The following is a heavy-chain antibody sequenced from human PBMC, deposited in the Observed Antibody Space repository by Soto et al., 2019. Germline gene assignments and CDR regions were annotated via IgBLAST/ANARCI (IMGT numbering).Heavy chain of an antibody. D-gene: IGHD1-26*01. CDR1: GGSFSGYY. Sequence: SETLSLTCAVYGGSFSGYYWSWIRQPPGKGLEWIGEINHTGSTNYNPSLKSRVTISVDTSKNQFSLKLSSVTAADTAVYYCATQEVGGSYVYTFDPWGQGTLVTVSS. CDR2: INHTGST. V-gene: IGHV4-34*01. J-gene: IGHJ5*02. CDR3: ATQEVGGSYVYTFDP.